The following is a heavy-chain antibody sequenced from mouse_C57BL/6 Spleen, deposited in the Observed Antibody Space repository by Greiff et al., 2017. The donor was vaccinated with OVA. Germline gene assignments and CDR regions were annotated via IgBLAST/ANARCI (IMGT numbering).Heavy chain of an antibody. Sequence: VQLQQSGTVLARPGASVKMSCKTSGYTFTSYWMHWVKQRPGQGLEWIWAIYPGNSDTSYNQKFKGKAKLTAVTSASTAYMELSSLTNEDSAVYYCTRYYYGSSYWFAYWGQGTLVTVSA. J-gene: IGHJ3*01. CDR1: GYTFTSYW. V-gene: IGHV1-5*01. D-gene: IGHD1-1*01. CDR3: TRYYYGSSYWFAY. CDR2: IYPGNSDT.